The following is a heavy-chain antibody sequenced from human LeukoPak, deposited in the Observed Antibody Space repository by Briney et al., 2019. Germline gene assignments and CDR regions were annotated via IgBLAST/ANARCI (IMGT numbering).Heavy chain of an antibody. CDR1: GFTFSSYW. V-gene: IGHV3-74*01. J-gene: IGHJ4*02. CDR2: INSDGSST. D-gene: IGHD3-3*01. Sequence: GGSLRLSCAASGFTFSSYWMHWVRQAPGKGLVWVSRINSDGSSTYYADSLKGRFTISRDNAKNTLYLQMNSLRDEDTAVYYCAGGLTNYYYTVAYWGQGTLVTVSS. CDR3: AGGLTNYYYTVAY.